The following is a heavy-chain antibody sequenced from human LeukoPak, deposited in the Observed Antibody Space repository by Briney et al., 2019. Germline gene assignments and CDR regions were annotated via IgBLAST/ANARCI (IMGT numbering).Heavy chain of an antibody. V-gene: IGHV3-33*01. Sequence: GGSLRLSCAASGFTFSSYGMHWVRQAPGEGLEWVAVIWYDGSNKYYADSVKGRFTISRDNSKNTLYLQMNSLRAEDTAVYYCARASDYGGNSATDYWGQGALVTVSS. CDR2: IWYDGSNK. J-gene: IGHJ4*02. D-gene: IGHD4-17*01. CDR3: ARASDYGGNSATDY. CDR1: GFTFSSYG.